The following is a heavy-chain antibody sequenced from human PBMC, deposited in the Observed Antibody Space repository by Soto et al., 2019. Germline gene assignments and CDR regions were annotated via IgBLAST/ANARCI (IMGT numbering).Heavy chain of an antibody. CDR3: ARISTYGDFDF. J-gene: IGHJ4*02. V-gene: IGHV5-51*01. D-gene: IGHD4-17*01. CDR2: IYTGDSDT. Sequence: PGESLKISCKGSGYSFTSYWIGWVRQMPGKGLEWMGIIYTGDSDTRYSPSLQGQVIISVDKSISTAYLLWTSLKASDTAIYYCARISTYGDFDFWGQGTLVTVSS. CDR1: GYSFTSYW.